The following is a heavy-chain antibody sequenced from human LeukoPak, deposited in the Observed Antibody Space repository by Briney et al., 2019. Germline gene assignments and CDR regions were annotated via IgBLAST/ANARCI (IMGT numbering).Heavy chain of an antibody. CDR3: ARVRGEDYYDSSGYYYFDY. CDR2: IYTSGST. V-gene: IGHV4-61*02. Sequence: PSETLSLTCTVSGGSISSGSYYWSWIRQPAGKGLEWIGRIYTSGSTNYNPSLKRRVTISVDTSKNQFSLKLSSVTAADTAVYYCARVRGEDYYDSSGYYYFDYWGQGTLVTVSS. D-gene: IGHD3-22*01. J-gene: IGHJ4*02. CDR1: GGSISSGSYY.